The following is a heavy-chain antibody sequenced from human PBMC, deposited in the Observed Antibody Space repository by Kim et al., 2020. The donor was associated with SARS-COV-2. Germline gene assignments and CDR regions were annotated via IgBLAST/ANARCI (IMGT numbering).Heavy chain of an antibody. CDR3: ARHSCSSTSCYRYLYYFDY. CDR1: DGSISSSNYY. CDR2: ISYSGST. D-gene: IGHD2-2*02. V-gene: IGHV4-39*01. Sequence: SETLSLTCTVSDGSISSSNYYWGWIRQPPGKGLEWIGSISYSGSTYYNPSLKSRVTISVDTSKNQLSLKLSSVTAADTAVYYCARHSCSSTSCYRYLYYFDYWGQGTLVTVSS. J-gene: IGHJ4*02.